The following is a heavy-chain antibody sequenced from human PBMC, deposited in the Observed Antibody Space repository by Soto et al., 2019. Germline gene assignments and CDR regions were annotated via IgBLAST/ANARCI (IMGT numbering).Heavy chain of an antibody. CDR3: ARDAYCSSRKFDY. J-gene: IGHJ4*02. CDR2: IYYSGST. D-gene: IGHD6-13*01. Sequence: SETLSLTCTVSGGSVSSGSYYWSWIRQPPGKGLEWIGYIYYSGSTNYNPSLKSRVTISVDTSKNQFSLKLSSVTAADTAVYYCARDAYCSSRKFDYWGQGTLVTVSP. CDR1: GGSVSSGSYY. V-gene: IGHV4-61*01.